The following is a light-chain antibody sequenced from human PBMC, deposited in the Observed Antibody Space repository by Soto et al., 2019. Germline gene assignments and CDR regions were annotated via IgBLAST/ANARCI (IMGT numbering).Light chain of an antibody. V-gene: IGLV2-8*01. CDR3: RSYAGSWV. J-gene: IGLJ2*01. CDR1: SSDVGGYNY. Sequence: QSALTQPPSASGSPGQSVTISCTGTSSDVGGYNYVSWYQQHPGKAPKLMIYEVSKRPSGVPDRFSASKSGNTASLTVSGLKAEDEANCYCRSYAGSWVLGGGTKATVL. CDR2: EVS.